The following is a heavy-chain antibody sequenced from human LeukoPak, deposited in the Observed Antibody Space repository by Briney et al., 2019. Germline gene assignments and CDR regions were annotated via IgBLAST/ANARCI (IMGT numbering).Heavy chain of an antibody. CDR2: IIPIFGTA. CDR3: AREGYSSSWYYYFDY. J-gene: IGHJ4*02. V-gene: IGHV1-69*06. Sequence: ASVKVSCKASGGTFSSYAISWVRQAPGQGLEWMGGIIPIFGTANYAQKFQGRVTITADKSTSTAYMELSSLRSEDTAVYYCAREGYSSSWYYYFDYWGQGTLVTVSS. CDR1: GGTFSSYA. D-gene: IGHD6-13*01.